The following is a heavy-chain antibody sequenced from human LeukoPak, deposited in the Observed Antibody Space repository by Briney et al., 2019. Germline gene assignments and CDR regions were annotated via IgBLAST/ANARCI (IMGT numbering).Heavy chain of an antibody. CDR3: ARTSSIVVVTGFDY. Sequence: GESLRISCKGSEYRFSSYWIGWVRQMPGKGLEWMGIIYPGDSDTRYSPSFQGQVTISVDKSISTAYLQWSSLKASDTAMYYCARTSSIVVVTGFDYWGQGTLVTVSS. CDR1: EYRFSSYW. V-gene: IGHV5-51*01. J-gene: IGHJ4*02. CDR2: IYPGDSDT. D-gene: IGHD3-22*01.